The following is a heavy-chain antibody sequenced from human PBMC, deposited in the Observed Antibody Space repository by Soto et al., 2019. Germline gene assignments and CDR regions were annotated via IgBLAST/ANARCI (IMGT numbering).Heavy chain of an antibody. CDR3: AKGRESKYSGSGNSYNVSYYHYGMDV. CDR1: GFTFSSYA. V-gene: IGHV3-23*01. J-gene: IGHJ6*02. Sequence: PGGSLRLSCAASGFTFSSYAMSWVRQPPWEGLEWVSTISGSGATTYYADSVKGPFTISRDNSKNTLYLQMNSLRAEDTAVYYCAKGRESKYSGSGNSYNVSYYHYGMDVWAQGTTVTVSS. CDR2: ISGSGATT. D-gene: IGHD3-10*01.